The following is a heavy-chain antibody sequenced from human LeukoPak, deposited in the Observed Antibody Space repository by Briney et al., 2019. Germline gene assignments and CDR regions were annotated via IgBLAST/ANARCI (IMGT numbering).Heavy chain of an antibody. Sequence: GGSLRLSCAASGFTLSNYWMSWVRQAPGKGLEWVANIERDGSEKFYVDSVKGRFTISRDNAKNSLYLQMSSLSAEDTGVYYCARELYNGQLSNWGQGTLVTVSS. V-gene: IGHV3-7*01. CDR3: ARELYNGQLSN. CDR1: GFTLSNYW. D-gene: IGHD5-24*01. J-gene: IGHJ4*02. CDR2: IERDGSEK.